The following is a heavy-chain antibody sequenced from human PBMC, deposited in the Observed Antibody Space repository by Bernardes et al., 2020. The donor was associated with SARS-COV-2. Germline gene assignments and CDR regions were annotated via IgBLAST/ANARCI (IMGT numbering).Heavy chain of an antibody. CDR2: ISAIRNT. Sequence: GSLRLSSATSGIAFTSTDMAWVRQAPGRGLEWVSTISAIRNTHYRDSVEGRFVISRDDVKKAVYLEMNNLRVEDTATYYCATELQYDNIYWGQGVLVTVSS. CDR3: ATELQYDNIY. J-gene: IGHJ4*02. V-gene: IGHV3-23*01. D-gene: IGHD3-22*01. CDR1: GIAFTSTD.